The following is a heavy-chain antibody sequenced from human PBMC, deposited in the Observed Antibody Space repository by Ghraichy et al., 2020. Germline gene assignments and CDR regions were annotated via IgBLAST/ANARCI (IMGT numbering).Heavy chain of an antibody. V-gene: IGHV4-61*01. CDR1: GGSVSSGSYY. CDR2: IYYSGST. CDR3: AREVIVGAFDY. J-gene: IGHJ4*02. D-gene: IGHD1-26*01. Sequence: SETLSLTCTVSGGSVSSGSYYWSWIRQPPGKGLEWIGYIYYSGSTNYNPSLKSRVTISVDTSKNQFSLKLSSVTAADTAVYYCAREVIVGAFDYWGQGTLVTVSS.